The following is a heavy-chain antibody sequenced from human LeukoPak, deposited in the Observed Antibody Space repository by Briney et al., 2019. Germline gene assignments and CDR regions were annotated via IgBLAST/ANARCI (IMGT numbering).Heavy chain of an antibody. CDR2: ISGTGGST. Sequence: PGGSLRLSCAASGFTFSSYAMSWVRQAPGKGLEWVSAISGTGGSTYYADSVKGRFTISRDNSKNTLYLQMNSLRAEDTAVYYCAKGLLLVGDAFDIWGQGTMVIVSS. D-gene: IGHD2-15*01. CDR1: GFTFSSYA. CDR3: AKGLLLVGDAFDI. V-gene: IGHV3-23*01. J-gene: IGHJ3*02.